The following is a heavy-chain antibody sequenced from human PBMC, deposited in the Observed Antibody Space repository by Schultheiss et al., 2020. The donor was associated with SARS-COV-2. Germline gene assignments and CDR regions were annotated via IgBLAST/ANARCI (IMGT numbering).Heavy chain of an antibody. CDR2: IYPGDSDT. V-gene: IGHV5-51*01. Sequence: WIRQPPGKGLEWMGIIYPGDSDTRYSPSFQGQVTISADKSISTAYLQWSSLKASDTAMYYCARAPLSIAARPAGMDVWGQGTTVTVSS. J-gene: IGHJ6*02. CDR3: ARAPLSIAARPAGMDV. D-gene: IGHD6-6*01.